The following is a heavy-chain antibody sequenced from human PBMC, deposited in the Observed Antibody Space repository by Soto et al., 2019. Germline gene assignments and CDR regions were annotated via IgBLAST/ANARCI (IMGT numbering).Heavy chain of an antibody. CDR1: GFSLSTSGMC. J-gene: IGHJ6*03. CDR3: ARTATTVTYSYYYYYMDV. CDR2: IDWDDDK. D-gene: IGHD4-17*01. Sequence: ESGPTLVNPTQTLTLTCTFSGFSLSTSGMCVSWIRQPPGKALEWLARIDWDDDKYYSTSLKTRLTISKDTSKNQVVLTMTNMDPVDTATYYCARTATTVTYSYYYYYMDVWGKGTTVTVSS. V-gene: IGHV2-70*11.